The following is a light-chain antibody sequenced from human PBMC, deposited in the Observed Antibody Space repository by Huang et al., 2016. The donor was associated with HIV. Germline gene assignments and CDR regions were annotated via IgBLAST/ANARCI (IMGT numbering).Light chain of an antibody. Sequence: DRVMTQSPLTLSVSPGERATLSCRASQSVSSNLAWYQQKPGQAPRLLIYDASTRATDVPARFSGSGSERQFTLTISSLQSEDFAVYYCQQYNNWPRTFGQGTKLEIK. CDR2: DAS. CDR1: QSVSSN. CDR3: QQYNNWPRT. V-gene: IGKV3-15*01. J-gene: IGKJ2*01.